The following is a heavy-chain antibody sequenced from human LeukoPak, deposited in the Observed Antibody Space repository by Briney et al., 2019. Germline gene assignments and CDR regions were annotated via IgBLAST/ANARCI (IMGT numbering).Heavy chain of an antibody. Sequence: ASVKVSCKASGYTFTGYYMHWVRQAPGQGLEWMGWINPNSGGTNYAQKFQGRVTMTRDTSISTAYMELSRLRSEDTAVYYCARVRLSSTSSYYYGMDVWGQGTTVTVSS. CDR1: GYTFTGYY. D-gene: IGHD2-2*01. J-gene: IGHJ6*02. CDR3: ARVRLSSTSSYYYGMDV. V-gene: IGHV1-2*02. CDR2: INPNSGGT.